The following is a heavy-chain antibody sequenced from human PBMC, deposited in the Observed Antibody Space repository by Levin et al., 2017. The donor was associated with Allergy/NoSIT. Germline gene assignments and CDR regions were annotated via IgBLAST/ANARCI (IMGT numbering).Heavy chain of an antibody. V-gene: IGHV3-9*01. D-gene: IGHD3-22*01. CDR1: GFTFDNYA. Sequence: PGGSLRLSCAASGFTFDNYAMYWVRQAPGKGLEWVSGISWDSGSIAYADSGKGRFTISRDNAKNSLYLQMNSLKPEDTAVYYCAKGVAGSGYPHFDYWGQGTLVTVSS. CDR3: AKGVAGSGYPHFDY. CDR2: ISWDSGSI. J-gene: IGHJ4*02.